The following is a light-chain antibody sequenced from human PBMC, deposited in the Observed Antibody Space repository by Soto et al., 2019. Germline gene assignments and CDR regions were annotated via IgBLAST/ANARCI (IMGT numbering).Light chain of an antibody. J-gene: IGKJ4*01. Sequence: EIVMTQSPATLSVSPGERATLSCRASQSVSSNLAWYQQKPGQAPRLLIYGASTRATGIPARFSGSGSGTDFTLTISSLQSEDFAVYYSQQYHNCPPLTFGVGTKVQIK. CDR3: QQYHNCPPLT. CDR1: QSVSSN. V-gene: IGKV3-15*01. CDR2: GAS.